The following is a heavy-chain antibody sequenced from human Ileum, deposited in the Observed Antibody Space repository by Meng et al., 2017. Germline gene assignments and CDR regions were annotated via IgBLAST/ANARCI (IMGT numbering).Heavy chain of an antibody. J-gene: IGHJ5*02. V-gene: IGHV3-7*01. Sequence: GESLKISFAASGFTFSTNWMGWVRQAPGKGLEWVATIKQEGSVKKYVDSVKGRFTLSRDNAKNSLYLQMNSLRAEDTALYYCTRDLVWCRLDPWGEGARVTVSS. CDR3: TRDLVWCRLDP. CDR2: IKQEGSVK. D-gene: IGHD2-21*02. CDR1: GFTFSTNW.